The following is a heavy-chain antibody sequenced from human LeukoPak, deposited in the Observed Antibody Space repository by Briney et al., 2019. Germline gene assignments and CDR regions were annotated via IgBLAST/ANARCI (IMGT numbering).Heavy chain of an antibody. CDR3: ARDQVPALAN. CDR2: IGYDGSNK. D-gene: IGHD5-18*01. V-gene: IGHV3-33*01. CDR1: GFTFSSYG. Sequence: GRSLRLSCAASGFTFSSYGMHWVRQAPGKGLEWVAVIGYDGSNKYYADSVKGRFTISRDNSKNTLYLQMDSLRAEDTAVYYCARDQVPALANWGQGTLVTVSS. J-gene: IGHJ4*02.